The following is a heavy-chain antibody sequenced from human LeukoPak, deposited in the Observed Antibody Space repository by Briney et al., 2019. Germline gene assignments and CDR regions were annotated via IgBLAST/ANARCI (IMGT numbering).Heavy chain of an antibody. CDR3: ARGCGGDCYQDY. V-gene: IGHV3-30*02. CDR1: GFTFSSYG. CDR2: IRFDGSNE. D-gene: IGHD2-21*02. J-gene: IGHJ4*02. Sequence: GSLRLSCAASGFTFSSYGMHWVRQAPGKGLEWVAFIRFDGSNEYYAESVKGRITISRDNSKNTLYLQMNSLRAEDTAVYYCARGCGGDCYQDYWGQGTLVTVSS.